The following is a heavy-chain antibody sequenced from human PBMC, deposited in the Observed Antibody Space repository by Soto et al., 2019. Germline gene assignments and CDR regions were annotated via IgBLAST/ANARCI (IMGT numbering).Heavy chain of an antibody. Sequence: QVQLVQSGAEMKEPGDSVRVSCEASGYTFSAYYIHWVRQAPGQGLEWMGWINPKFGDTTYAQDFQGRVTMTRDMSISTVYMELSRLTSGDTAIYYCARNMDYYYGPGSGNGHGVWGQGTTVTVFS. D-gene: IGHD3-10*01. CDR3: ARNMDYYYGPGSGNGHGV. V-gene: IGHV1-2*02. J-gene: IGHJ6*02. CDR1: GYTFSAYY. CDR2: INPKFGDT.